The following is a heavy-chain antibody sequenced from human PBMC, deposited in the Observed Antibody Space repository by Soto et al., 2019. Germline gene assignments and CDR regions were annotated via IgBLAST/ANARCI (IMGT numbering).Heavy chain of an antibody. CDR2: VDPEDGET. V-gene: IGHV1-69-2*01. Sequence: EVQLVQSGAEVKKPGATVKISCKVSGYTFTDYYMHWVQQAPGKGLEWMGLVDPEDGETIYAEKFQGRVTITADTSTDTAYMELNSLRSEDTAVYYCATSRVTVDTAMVTVNWFDPWGQGTLVTVSS. D-gene: IGHD5-18*01. J-gene: IGHJ5*02. CDR3: ATSRVTVDTAMVTVNWFDP. CDR1: GYTFTDYY.